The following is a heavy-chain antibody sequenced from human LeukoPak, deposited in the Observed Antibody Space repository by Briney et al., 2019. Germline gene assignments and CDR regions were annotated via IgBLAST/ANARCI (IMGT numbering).Heavy chain of an antibody. J-gene: IGHJ4*02. V-gene: IGHV3-21*01. CDR2: ISSSSSYI. CDR1: GFTFSSYS. CDR3: ARGGQQWLVWYYFDY. D-gene: IGHD6-19*01. Sequence: PGGSLRLSCAASGFTFSSYSMNWVRQAPGKGLEWVSSISSSSSYIYYADSVKGRFTISRDNAKNSLYLQMNSLRAEDTAVYYCARGGQQWLVWYYFDYWGQGTLVTVSS.